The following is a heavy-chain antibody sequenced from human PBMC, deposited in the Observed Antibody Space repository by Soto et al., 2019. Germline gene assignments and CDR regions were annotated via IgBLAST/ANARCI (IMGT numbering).Heavy chain of an antibody. Sequence: SETLSLTCAVDGGSFIGYYWSWIRKPPGKGLEWIGEINHSGSTNYNPSLKSRVTISVDTSKNQFSLKLSSVTAADTAVYYCARGYGDYVYRYYYYMDVWGKGTTVTVSS. CDR2: INHSGST. V-gene: IGHV4-34*01. CDR3: ARGYGDYVYRYYYYMDV. J-gene: IGHJ6*03. D-gene: IGHD4-17*01. CDR1: GGSFIGYY.